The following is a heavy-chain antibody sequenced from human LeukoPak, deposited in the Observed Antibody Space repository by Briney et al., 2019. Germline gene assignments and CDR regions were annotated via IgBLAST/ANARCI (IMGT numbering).Heavy chain of an antibody. D-gene: IGHD1-26*01. Sequence: GGSLRLSCAASGFTFSNAWMSWVRQAPGKGLEWVSVIYSGGSTYYADSVKGRFTISRDNSKNTLYLQMNSLRAEDTAVYYCARDRHSGSSLVYFDYWGRGTLVTVSS. CDR2: IYSGGST. CDR3: ARDRHSGSSLVYFDY. CDR1: GFTFSNAW. J-gene: IGHJ4*02. V-gene: IGHV3-53*01.